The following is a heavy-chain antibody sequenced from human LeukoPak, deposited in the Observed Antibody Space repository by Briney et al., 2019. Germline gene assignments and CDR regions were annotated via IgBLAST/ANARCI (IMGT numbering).Heavy chain of an antibody. Sequence: GGSLRLSCAASGFTFSSYAMSWVRQAPGKGLEWVSAISGSGGSTYYADSVKGRFTISRDNSKNTLYLQMNSLRAEGTAVYYCAKDRGIVPAADNWFDPWGQGTLVTVSS. J-gene: IGHJ5*02. D-gene: IGHD2-2*01. CDR1: GFTFSSYA. CDR2: ISGSGGST. CDR3: AKDRGIVPAADNWFDP. V-gene: IGHV3-23*01.